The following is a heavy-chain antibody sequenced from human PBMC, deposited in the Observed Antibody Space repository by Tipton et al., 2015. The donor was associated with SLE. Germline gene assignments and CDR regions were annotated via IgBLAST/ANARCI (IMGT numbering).Heavy chain of an antibody. CDR3: VAGNRYSSGG. V-gene: IGHV3-23*01. Sequence: SLRLSCAASGFTFNSYAMSWVRQAPGEGLVWVSCIDADGSSTYYRDSVEGRLTISRDNAKNTLYLQMNSLRPEDTAVYFCVAGNRYSSGGWGQGTLVTVSS. D-gene: IGHD2-21*01. CDR1: GFTFNSYA. CDR2: IDADGSST. J-gene: IGHJ4*02.